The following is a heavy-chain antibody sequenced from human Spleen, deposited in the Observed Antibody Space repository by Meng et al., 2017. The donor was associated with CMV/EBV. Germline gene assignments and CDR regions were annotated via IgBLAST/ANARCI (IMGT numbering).Heavy chain of an antibody. CDR1: GFTFSKYW. CDR3: ARVFGGRSLDH. CDR2: IKEDGTKI. D-gene: IGHD3-3*01. V-gene: IGHV3-7*01. Sequence: GESLKISCAVSGFTFSKYWMSWVRQAPGKGLEWVANIKEDGTKIYYVDSVKGRFTISRDNGKNSLYLQMNSLRAEDTAVYFCARVFGGRSLDHWGQGALVTVSS. J-gene: IGHJ4*02.